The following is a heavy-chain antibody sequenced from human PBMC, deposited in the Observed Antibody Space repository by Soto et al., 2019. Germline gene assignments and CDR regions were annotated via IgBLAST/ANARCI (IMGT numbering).Heavy chain of an antibody. Sequence: GXSVKGSWKASGYTFTSYDINWVRQATVQGLEWMGWMNPNSGNTGYAQKFQGRVTMTRNTSISTAYMELSSLRSEDTAVYYCAKGPGGVGRIAAAGHNYWGQGTLVTVSS. J-gene: IGHJ4*02. V-gene: IGHV1-8*01. CDR2: MNPNSGNT. CDR3: AKGPGGVGRIAAAGHNY. D-gene: IGHD6-13*01. CDR1: GYTFTSYD.